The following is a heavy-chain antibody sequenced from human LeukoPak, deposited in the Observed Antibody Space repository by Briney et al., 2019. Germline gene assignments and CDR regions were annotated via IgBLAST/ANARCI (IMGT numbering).Heavy chain of an antibody. J-gene: IGHJ4*02. D-gene: IGHD3-22*01. Sequence: PGGSLRLSCAASGFTFSRHYMTWVRQAPGKGLEWVANINQDGSETKYVDSVEGRFTLSRDNAKDSLSLQMNSLRAEDTAVYYCARGVEYYDSSGYGYWGQGTLVTVSS. V-gene: IGHV3-7*01. CDR1: GFTFSRHY. CDR2: INQDGSET. CDR3: ARGVEYYDSSGYGY.